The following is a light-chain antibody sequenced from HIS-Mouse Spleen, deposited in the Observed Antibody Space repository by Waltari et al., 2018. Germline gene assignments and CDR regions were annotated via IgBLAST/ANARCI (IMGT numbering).Light chain of an antibody. V-gene: IGKV3-15*01. CDR2: GAS. CDR3: QQYNNWPRT. CDR1: QSVSTN. J-gene: IGKJ1*01. Sequence: EIVMTQSPATLSVSPGERATLSYRASQSVSTNLAWYQLKPGQAPRLLIYGASTRATGIPARFSGSGSGTEFTLTISSMQSEDFAVYYCQQYNNWPRTFGQGTKVEIK.